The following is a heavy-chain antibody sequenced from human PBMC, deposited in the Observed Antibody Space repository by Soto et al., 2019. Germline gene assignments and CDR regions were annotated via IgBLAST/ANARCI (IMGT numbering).Heavy chain of an antibody. CDR2: IYYSGST. CDR3: AREAYGDFSFDY. V-gene: IGHV4-59*01. D-gene: IGHD4-17*01. J-gene: IGHJ4*02. Sequence: SETLSLTCTVSGGSISSYYWSWIRQPPGKGLEWIGYIYYSGSTNYNPSLKSRVTISVDTSKNQFSLKLSSVTAADTAVYYCAREAYGDFSFDYWGQGTLVTVSS. CDR1: GGSISSYY.